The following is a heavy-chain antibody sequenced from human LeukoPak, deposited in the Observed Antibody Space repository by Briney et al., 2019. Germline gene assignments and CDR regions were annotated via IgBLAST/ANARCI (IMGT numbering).Heavy chain of an antibody. D-gene: IGHD3-22*01. CDR1: GYSFTSYW. CDR2: FYPGDSDT. CDR3: ARQLTYYDSSGYCFDY. Sequence: GESLKISCKGSGYSFTSYWIGWVRQMPGRGQEWMGTFYPGDSDTRYSPSFQGQVTISADKSISTAYLQWSSLKASDTAMYYCARQLTYYDSSGYCFDYWGQGTLVTVSS. V-gene: IGHV5-51*01. J-gene: IGHJ4*02.